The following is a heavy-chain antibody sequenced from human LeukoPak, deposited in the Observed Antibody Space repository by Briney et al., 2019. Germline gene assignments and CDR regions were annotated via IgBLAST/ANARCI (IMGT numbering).Heavy chain of an antibody. V-gene: IGHV4-34*01. J-gene: IGHJ3*02. CDR1: GGSFSTYY. Sequence: SETLSLTCAVYGGSFSTYYWTWIRQPPGKGLEWIGEINHSGSTNYNPSLKSRVTISVDTSKSQFSLNLSSVTAADTAVYYCARAPPIDSGENAFDIWGQGTMVTVSS. D-gene: IGHD3-16*01. CDR2: INHSGST. CDR3: ARAPPIDSGENAFDI.